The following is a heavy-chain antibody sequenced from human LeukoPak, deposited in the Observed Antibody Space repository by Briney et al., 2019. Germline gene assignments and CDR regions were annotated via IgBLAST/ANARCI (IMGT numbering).Heavy chain of an antibody. J-gene: IGHJ5*02. V-gene: IGHV1-2*02. Sequence: ASVKVSCKPYGYTFNTYGITWVRQAPGQGLEWMGWINPNSGGTNYAQKFQGRVTMTRDTSISTAYMELSRLRSDDTAVYYCARARVRGVTYNWFDPWGQGTLVTVSS. CDR2: INPNSGGT. CDR3: ARARVRGVTYNWFDP. D-gene: IGHD3-10*01. CDR1: GYTFNTYG.